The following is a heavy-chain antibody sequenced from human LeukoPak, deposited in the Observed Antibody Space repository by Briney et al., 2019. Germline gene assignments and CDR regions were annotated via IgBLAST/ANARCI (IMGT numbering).Heavy chain of an antibody. CDR3: ANGKYYYPY. CDR1: VFIFSSYW. CDR2: IKPDGSES. Sequence: GGSLRLSCVDSVFIFSSYWMSWVRQAPGKGLEWVANIKPDGSESYYLDSVKGRFTISRDNAKNSLYLQMNSLRGEDTAVYYCANGKYYYPYWGQGTLVTVSS. V-gene: IGHV3-7*01. D-gene: IGHD3-10*01. J-gene: IGHJ4*02.